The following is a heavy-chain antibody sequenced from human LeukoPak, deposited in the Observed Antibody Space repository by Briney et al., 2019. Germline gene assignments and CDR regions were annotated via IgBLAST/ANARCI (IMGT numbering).Heavy chain of an antibody. CDR1: GFTLRNYG. D-gene: IGHD3/OR15-3a*01. Sequence: GGSLRLSCAASGFTLRNYGMHWVRQAPGKGLEWVAVVSHDGNHQYYADSVKGRFTISRDNSKNTVYLQMNSLRGEDMAVYYCAKPYEYWTSYYYGLDVWGRGTTVAVSS. CDR3: AKPYEYWTSYYYGLDV. V-gene: IGHV3-30*18. CDR2: VSHDGNHQ. J-gene: IGHJ6*02.